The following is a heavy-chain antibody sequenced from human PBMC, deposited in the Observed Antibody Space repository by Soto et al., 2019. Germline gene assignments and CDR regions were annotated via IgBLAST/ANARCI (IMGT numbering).Heavy chain of an antibody. J-gene: IGHJ4*02. V-gene: IGHV4-39*01. Sequence: SSETLSLTCAVSGGSVSSSSYYWVWNPQPPGEVLECMGSIYYSGSPYYNPSLKSRVTISVDTSKNQSSLKMCSVTAADTAVYYCARQLSWIQLWLAYDYWGQGTLVTVSS. CDR2: IYYSGSP. CDR3: ARQLSWIQLWLAYDY. CDR1: GGSVSSSSYY. D-gene: IGHD5-18*01.